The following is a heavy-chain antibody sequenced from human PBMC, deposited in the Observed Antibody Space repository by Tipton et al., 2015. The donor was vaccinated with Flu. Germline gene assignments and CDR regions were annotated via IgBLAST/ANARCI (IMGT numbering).Heavy chain of an antibody. CDR3: ARERGGLLRY. V-gene: IGHV4-59*01. CDR1: GDSTSSNY. J-gene: IGHJ4*02. CDR2: VFYSGA. D-gene: IGHD1-26*01. Sequence: TLSLTCTASGDSTSSNYWNWIRQAPGKGLEWIGYVFYSGANYNPSLRSRVTMSLDTSKNQFSLKLTSVTAKDTAVYYCARERGGLLRYWGQGALVTVSS.